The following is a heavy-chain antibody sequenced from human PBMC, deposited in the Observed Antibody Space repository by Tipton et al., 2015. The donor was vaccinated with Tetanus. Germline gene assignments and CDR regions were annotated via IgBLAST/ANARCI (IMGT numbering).Heavy chain of an antibody. V-gene: IGHV1-2*02. J-gene: IGHJ6*02. Sequence: QLVQSGAEVKKPGASVKVSCKASGFTFIGYYMYWVRQAPGQGLEWMGWINPSGGDTSYAQKFQGRVTMTRDTSISTAYMELSRLRSDDTAVYYCARDRGDYIYYGMDVWGPGTTVTVS. CDR1: GFTFIGYY. CDR2: INPSGGDT. D-gene: IGHD3-22*01. CDR3: ARDRGDYIYYGMDV.